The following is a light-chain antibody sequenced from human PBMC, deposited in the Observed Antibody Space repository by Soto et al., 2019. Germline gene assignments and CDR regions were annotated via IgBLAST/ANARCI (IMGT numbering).Light chain of an antibody. CDR1: QSGTNNF. V-gene: IGKV3-20*01. CDR2: GAS. J-gene: IGKJ3*01. CDR3: QQYGTPLFT. Sequence: IVLTQSPGTLSLSPGERATLSCGASQSGTNNFLAWYQQKTGQAPRLLIYGASSRATGVPDRFSGSGSGTDFTVTISRLEPGDFAVYYCQQYGTPLFTFGPGTKVDIK.